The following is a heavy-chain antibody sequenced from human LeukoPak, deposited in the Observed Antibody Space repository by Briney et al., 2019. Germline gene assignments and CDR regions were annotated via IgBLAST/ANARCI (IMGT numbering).Heavy chain of an antibody. V-gene: IGHV5-51*01. CDR1: GYSFTSYW. Sequence: GESLKISCQGSGYSFTSYWIGWVRQLPGKGLEWMGIIYPGDSDTRYSPSFQGQVTISADKSISTAYLQWSSLKASDTAMYYCASRYYDSSGSFWGDAFDIWGQGTMVTVSS. CDR3: ASRYYDSSGSFWGDAFDI. D-gene: IGHD3-22*01. CDR2: IYPGDSDT. J-gene: IGHJ3*02.